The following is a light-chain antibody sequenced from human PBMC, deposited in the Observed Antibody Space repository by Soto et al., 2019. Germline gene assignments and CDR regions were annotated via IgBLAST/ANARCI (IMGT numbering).Light chain of an antibody. CDR2: VGTGGIVG. CDR3: GAEHGSGSNFVYV. Sequence: QSALTQPPSASASLGASVTLTCTLSSGYRNYEVDWYQQRPGKGPRFVMRVGTGGIVGSKGDGIPDRFSVLGSGLNRYLTIRNIQEEDESDYHCGAEHGSGSNFVYVFGTGTKVTVL. V-gene: IGLV9-49*01. J-gene: IGLJ1*01. CDR1: SGYRNYE.